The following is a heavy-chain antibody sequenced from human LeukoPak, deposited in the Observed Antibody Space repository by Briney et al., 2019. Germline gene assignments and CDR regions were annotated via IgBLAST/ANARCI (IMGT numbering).Heavy chain of an antibody. D-gene: IGHD3-10*01. J-gene: IGHJ4*02. CDR1: GFTLRSYA. Sequence: PGGSLRLSCVASGFTLRSYAMIWVRQAPGKGLEWASSSGDTGSTYYTDSVKGRFTISRDNSKNTLFLQMDSLRAEDTAVYYCAKLIGGFSVYWSQGTLVTVSS. V-gene: IGHV3-23*01. CDR3: AKLIGGFSVY. CDR2: SGDTGST.